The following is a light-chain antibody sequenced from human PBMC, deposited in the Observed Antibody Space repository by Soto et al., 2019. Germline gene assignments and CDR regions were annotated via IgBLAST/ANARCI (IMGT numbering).Light chain of an antibody. CDR1: SSNIGSNY. V-gene: IGLV1-47*01. Sequence: QSFLTQPPSASGTPGQSVTISCSGSSSNIGSNYLYWYQQLPGMAPKLLIYRNNQRPSGVPDRFSGSKSDTSASLAISGLRSEDEAEYYCAAWDDRLSAYVFGSGTKLTVL. CDR3: AAWDDRLSAYV. CDR2: RNN. J-gene: IGLJ1*01.